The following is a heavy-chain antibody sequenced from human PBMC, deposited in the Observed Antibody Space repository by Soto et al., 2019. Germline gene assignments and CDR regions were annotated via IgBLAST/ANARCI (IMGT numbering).Heavy chain of an antibody. CDR1: GFSLSTGGVG. Sequence: SAPTLVNPTQTLTLTFTFSGFSLSTGGVGVGWIRQSPGKALEWLALIYWDDDKRYSPSLKSRLSITKDTSKNQVVLTVTNMDPEETGTYYCVHFVSNDGMHYYFQIFDFWGKGTLVPVSS. D-gene: IGHD3-22*01. J-gene: IGHJ4*02. V-gene: IGHV2-5*02. CDR2: IYWDDDK. CDR3: VHFVSNDGMHYYFQIFDF.